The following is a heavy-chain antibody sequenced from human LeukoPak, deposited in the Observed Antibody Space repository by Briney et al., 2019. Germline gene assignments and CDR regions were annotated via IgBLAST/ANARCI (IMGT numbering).Heavy chain of an antibody. CDR2: IYSGGAI. D-gene: IGHD3-3*01. V-gene: IGHV3-53*01. Sequence: GGSLRLSCVASGFAVGSNYMSWVRQAPGKGLEWVSLIYSGGAIRYADSVKGRFTISRDSSKNTLFLQMNDLTVEDTARYYCAREVADFWSGYHFDYWGQGTLVTVSS. CDR1: GFAVGSNY. J-gene: IGHJ4*02. CDR3: AREVADFWSGYHFDY.